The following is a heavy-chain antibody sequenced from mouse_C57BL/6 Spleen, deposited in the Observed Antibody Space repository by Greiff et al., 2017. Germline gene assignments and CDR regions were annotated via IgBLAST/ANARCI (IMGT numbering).Heavy chain of an antibody. J-gene: IGHJ3*01. CDR1: GFTFTDYY. CDR2: IRNKANGYTT. V-gene: IGHV7-3*01. Sequence: DVKLVESGGGLVQPGGSLSFSCAASGFTFTDYYMSWVRQPPGKALEWLGFIRNKANGYTTEYSASVKGRFTISRDNSQSILYLQMITLRAEDSATDYCARARSNYVGFAYWGQGTLVTVSA. CDR3: ARARSNYVGFAY. D-gene: IGHD2-5*01.